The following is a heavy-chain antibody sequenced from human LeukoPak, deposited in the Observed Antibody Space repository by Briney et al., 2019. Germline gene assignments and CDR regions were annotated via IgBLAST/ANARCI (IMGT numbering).Heavy chain of an antibody. CDR1: GYSFTNYW. J-gene: IGHJ3*02. CDR3: AKFMVAARCSAFDI. Sequence: GESLKISCKGSGYSFTNYWIGWVRQMPGKGLEWMGIIYPGDSDTRYSPSFQGQVTISADKSISTAYMEWSSLKASDTAMYYCAKFMVAARCSAFDIWGQGTMVTVSS. D-gene: IGHD5-12*01. CDR2: IYPGDSDT. V-gene: IGHV5-51*01.